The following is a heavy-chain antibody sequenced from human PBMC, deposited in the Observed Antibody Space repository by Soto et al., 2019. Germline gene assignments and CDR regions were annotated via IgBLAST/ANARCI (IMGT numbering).Heavy chain of an antibody. Sequence: GGSLRLSCAASGFTVSSNYMSWVRQAPGKGLEWVSVIYSGGSTYYADSVKGRLTISRDNSKNTLYLQMNSLRAEDTAVYYCAREHSSGNFDYWGQGTLVTVSS. CDR3: AREHSSGNFDY. CDR2: IYSGGST. V-gene: IGHV3-53*01. J-gene: IGHJ4*02. CDR1: GFTVSSNY. D-gene: IGHD6-19*01.